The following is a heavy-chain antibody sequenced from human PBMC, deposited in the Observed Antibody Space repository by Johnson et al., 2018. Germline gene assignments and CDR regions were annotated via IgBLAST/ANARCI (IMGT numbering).Heavy chain of an antibody. CDR1: GGTFSSYD. Sequence: QVQLVQSGAEVTKPGSSVKVSCKASGGTFSSYDINWVRQATGQGLEWMGWMNPNSGNTGYAQKFQGRVTMTRNTSISTAYMELSSLRSEDTAVYYCAMGTVTRGAFDIWGQGTMVTVSS. J-gene: IGHJ3*02. CDR3: AMGTVTRGAFDI. D-gene: IGHD4-17*01. V-gene: IGHV1-8*02. CDR2: MNPNSGNT.